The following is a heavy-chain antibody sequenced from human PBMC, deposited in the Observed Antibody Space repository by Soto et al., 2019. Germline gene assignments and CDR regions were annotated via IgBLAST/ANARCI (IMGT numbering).Heavy chain of an antibody. CDR3: AKDYGDFLYYNTFDL. CDR2: ISGSGGGT. D-gene: IGHD4-17*01. CDR1: GFTFSSYA. J-gene: IGHJ3*01. Sequence: GGSLRLSCAVSGFTFSSYAMNWVRQAPGKGLEWVSVISGSGGGTYYADSVKGRFTISRDNSKNTLYLQMNSLRAEDTAIYYCAKDYGDFLYYNTFDLLGQGTMVTVSS. V-gene: IGHV3-23*01.